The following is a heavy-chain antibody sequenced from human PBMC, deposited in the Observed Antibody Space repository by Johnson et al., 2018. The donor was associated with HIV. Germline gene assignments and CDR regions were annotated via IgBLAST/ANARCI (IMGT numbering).Heavy chain of an antibody. D-gene: IGHD6-13*01. V-gene: IGHV3-66*01. CDR3: ARELGYSSSNDAFDI. J-gene: IGHJ3*02. CDR1: GITVSSNY. Sequence: VQLVESGGGLAQPGGSLRLSCAASGITVSSNYMSWVRQAPGKGLEWVSLIYSGGSSYYADSVKGRFTISRDNSKNTLYLQMNSLRVEDTAVYYCARELGYSSSNDAFDIWGQGTMVTVSS. CDR2: IYSGGSS.